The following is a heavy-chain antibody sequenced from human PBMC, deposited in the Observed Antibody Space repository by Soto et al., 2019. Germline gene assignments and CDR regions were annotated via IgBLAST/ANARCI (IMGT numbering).Heavy chain of an antibody. V-gene: IGHV1-69*13. CDR2: IIPIFGTA. Sequence: SVKVSCKASGGTFSSYAISWVRQAPGQGLEWMGGIIPIFGTANYAQKFQGRVTITADESTSTAYMELSSLRSEDTAVYYCARGQRGYSYGPPYYYYGMDVWGQGTTVTVS. CDR3: ARGQRGYSYGPPYYYYGMDV. CDR1: GGTFSSYA. J-gene: IGHJ6*02. D-gene: IGHD5-18*01.